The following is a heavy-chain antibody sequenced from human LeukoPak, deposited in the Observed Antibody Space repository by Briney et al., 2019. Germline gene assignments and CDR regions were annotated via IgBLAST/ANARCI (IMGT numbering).Heavy chain of an antibody. D-gene: IGHD2-8*01. Sequence: PGGSLRLSCAASGFTFSGYDMTWVRQAPGKGLEGVANIKEDGSATYYVDSVKGRFTISRANAKNSLYLQLDSLRVEDTAVYYCARAHLTGVDAFEVWGQGTMVTVSS. V-gene: IGHV3-7*01. CDR2: IKEDGSAT. CDR3: ARAHLTGVDAFEV. CDR1: GFTFSGYD. J-gene: IGHJ3*01.